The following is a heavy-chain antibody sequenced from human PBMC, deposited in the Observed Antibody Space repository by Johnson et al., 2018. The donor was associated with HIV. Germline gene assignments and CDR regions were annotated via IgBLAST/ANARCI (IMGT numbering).Heavy chain of an antibody. D-gene: IGHD2-15*01. CDR1: GFTFSDAR. CDR2: IKSKTDGGTT. CDR3: ARKVVVVAAAAGDAFDI. V-gene: IGHV3-15*01. Sequence: VQLVESGGGLVKPGGSLRLSCTASGFTFSDARMSWVRQAPGKGLAWVGRIKSKTDGGTTYYADSVKGRFTISRDNSKNTLYLQMNSLRAEDTAVYYCARKVVVVAAAAGDAFDIWGQGTMVTVSS. J-gene: IGHJ3*02.